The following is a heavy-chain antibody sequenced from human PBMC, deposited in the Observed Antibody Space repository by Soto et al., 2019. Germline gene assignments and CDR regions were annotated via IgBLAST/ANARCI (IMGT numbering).Heavy chain of an antibody. J-gene: IGHJ5*02. V-gene: IGHV1-18*04. CDR3: ARVLAAHANGGLDP. Sequence: GASVKVSCKASGYTFTSYGISWVRQAPGQGLEWMGWISAYNGNTNYAQKLQGRVTMTTDTSTSTAYMELRSLRSDDTAVYYCARVLAAHANGGLDPWGQGTLVTVSS. CDR2: ISAYNGNT. D-gene: IGHD6-25*01. CDR1: GYTFTSYG.